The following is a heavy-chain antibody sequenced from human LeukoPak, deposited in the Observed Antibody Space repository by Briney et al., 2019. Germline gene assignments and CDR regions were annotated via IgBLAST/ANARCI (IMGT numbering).Heavy chain of an antibody. V-gene: IGHV4-39*07. D-gene: IGHD6-13*01. CDR3: ARVAYSSSWLGWYFDL. CDR2: IYYSGST. J-gene: IGHJ2*01. CDR1: GGSISSSNYY. Sequence: SETLSLTCTVSGGSISSSNYYWGWIRQPPGKGLEWIGSIYYSGSTYYNPSLKSRVTLSVDTSKNQFSLKLSFVTAADTAVYYCARVAYSSSWLGWYFDLWGRGTLVTVSS.